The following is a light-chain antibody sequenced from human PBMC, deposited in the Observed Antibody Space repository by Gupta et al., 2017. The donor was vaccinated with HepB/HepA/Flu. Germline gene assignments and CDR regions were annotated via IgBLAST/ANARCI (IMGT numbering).Light chain of an antibody. CDR3: RSDTSSRVV. CDR2: DVR. CDR1: SSDVGGYNY. V-gene: IGLV2-14*03. J-gene: IGLJ2*01. Sequence: SSLPQPASVSGSPGPSITHSCTGTSSDVGGYNYVSWYKQHPGNDHKLMIYDVRNRTAGVANRCSGSKSGTTAALTISGRQAEDEDDYYCRSDTSSRVVFGGGTKLTVL.